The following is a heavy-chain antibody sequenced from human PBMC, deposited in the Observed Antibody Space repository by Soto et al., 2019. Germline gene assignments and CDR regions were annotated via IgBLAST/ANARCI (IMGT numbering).Heavy chain of an antibody. J-gene: IGHJ6*02. Sequence: PGGSLRLSCAASGFTFSSYGMHWVRQAPGKGLEWVAVISYDGSNKYYADSVKGRFTISRDNSKNTLYLQMNSLRAEDTAVYYCAKGGRFLEWLSVAGVWGQGTTVTVSS. CDR2: ISYDGSNK. D-gene: IGHD3-3*01. CDR1: GFTFSSYG. V-gene: IGHV3-30*18. CDR3: AKGGRFLEWLSVAGV.